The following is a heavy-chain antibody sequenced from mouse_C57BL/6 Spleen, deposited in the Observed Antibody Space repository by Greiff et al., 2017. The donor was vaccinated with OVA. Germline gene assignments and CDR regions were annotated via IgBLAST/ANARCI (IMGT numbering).Heavy chain of an antibody. D-gene: IGHD2-4*01. CDR1: GYSITSGYY. Sequence: EVKLVESGPGLVKPSPSLSLTCSVTGYSITSGYYWNWIRQFPGNKLEWMGYISYDGSNNYNPSLKNRISITRDTSKNQFFLKLNSVTTEDTATYYCARDFGGLRRDFDVWGTGTTVTVSS. V-gene: IGHV3-6*01. CDR3: ARDFGGLRRDFDV. CDR2: ISYDGSN. J-gene: IGHJ1*03.